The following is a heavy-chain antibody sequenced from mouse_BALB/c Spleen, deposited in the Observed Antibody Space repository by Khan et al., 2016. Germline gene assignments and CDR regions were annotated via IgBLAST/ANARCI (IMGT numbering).Heavy chain of an antibody. CDR3: ARGAALLENAMDY. Sequence: QVQLQQSGAELMKPGASVKISCKATGYSFSSYWIEWVKQRPGHGLEWIGEILPGNGSTNYNEKFKGKATFTADTSSNTAYMQLSSLTSEDSAVYYCARGAALLENAMDYWGQGTSATVSS. D-gene: IGHD2-10*01. CDR1: GYSFSSYW. J-gene: IGHJ4*01. V-gene: IGHV1-9*01. CDR2: ILPGNGST.